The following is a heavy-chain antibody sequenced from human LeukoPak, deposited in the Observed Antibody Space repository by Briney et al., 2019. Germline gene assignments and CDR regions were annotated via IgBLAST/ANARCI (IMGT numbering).Heavy chain of an antibody. Sequence: PSETLSLTCTVSGGSISSYYWSWIGQPPGKGLEWIGYIYYSGSTNYNPSLKSRVTISVDTSKNQFSLKLSSVAAADTAVYYCASGRRFLEWLSPYYYYYGMDVWGQGTTVTVSS. J-gene: IGHJ6*02. CDR2: IYYSGST. CDR1: GGSISSYY. V-gene: IGHV4-59*08. CDR3: ASGRRFLEWLSPYYYYYGMDV. D-gene: IGHD3-3*01.